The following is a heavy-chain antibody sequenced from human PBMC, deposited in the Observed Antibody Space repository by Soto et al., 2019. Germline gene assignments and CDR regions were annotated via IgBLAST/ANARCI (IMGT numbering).Heavy chain of an antibody. V-gene: IGHV3-74*03. CDR3: AGAQLLRDGGFDV. J-gene: IGHJ3*01. CDR2: IKSDGSTT. Sequence: EVQLVESGGGLAQPGGSLRLSCAASGFTLSSYWMHWVRQAPGKGPVWVSRIKSDGSTTTYADSVKGRFTISGDNARNTLYLLMDGVRAEVTGVYYWAGAQLLRDGGFDVGGEGALVTVSS. CDR1: GFTLSSYW. D-gene: IGHD2-15*01.